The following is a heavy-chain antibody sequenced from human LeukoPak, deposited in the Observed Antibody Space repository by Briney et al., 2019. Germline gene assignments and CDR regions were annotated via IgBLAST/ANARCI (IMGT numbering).Heavy chain of an antibody. D-gene: IGHD6-25*01. Sequence: PGGSLRLSCAGSGFTFTTSDMNWVRQAPGKGLEWVSSISTSSSYIYYAESVKGRFIISRDNTKNSLFLQMNSLRVDDTAVYYCARVRGAMFRSGRSDYWGQGTLVTVSS. V-gene: IGHV3-21*01. J-gene: IGHJ4*02. CDR3: ARVRGAMFRSGRSDY. CDR1: GFTFTTSD. CDR2: ISTSSSYI.